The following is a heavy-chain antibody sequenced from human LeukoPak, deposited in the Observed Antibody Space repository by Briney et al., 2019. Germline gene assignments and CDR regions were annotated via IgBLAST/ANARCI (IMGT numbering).Heavy chain of an antibody. CDR3: ASHYFGSTDYGVYFDY. V-gene: IGHV1-2*02. J-gene: IGHJ4*02. CDR2: INPNNGDA. Sequence: GASVKVSCRASGYTFTNYYMHWVRQAPGQGLEWKGWINPNNGDANYAQKFQGRVTMTRDTSISTAYMDLSRLRSDDTAVYYCASHYFGSTDYGVYFDYWGQGTLVTVSS. CDR1: GYTFTNYY. D-gene: IGHD3-22*01.